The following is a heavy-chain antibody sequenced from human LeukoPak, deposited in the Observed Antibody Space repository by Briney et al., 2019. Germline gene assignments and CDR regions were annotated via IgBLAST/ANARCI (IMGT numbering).Heavy chain of an antibody. D-gene: IGHD6-13*01. V-gene: IGHV4-38-2*02. CDR1: GYSINSDYY. Sequence: SETLSLTCTVSGYSINSDYYWGWIRQPPGKGLEWIGTIYHTGSTYYNPSLKSRVTISVDTSKNQFSLKLRSVTAADTAVYYCARVTGYRIEDYFDYWGQGTLVTVSS. CDR2: IYHTGST. CDR3: ARVTGYRIEDYFDY. J-gene: IGHJ4*02.